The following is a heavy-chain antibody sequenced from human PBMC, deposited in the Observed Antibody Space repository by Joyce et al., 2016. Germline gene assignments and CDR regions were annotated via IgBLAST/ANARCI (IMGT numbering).Heavy chain of an antibody. Sequence: EVQLVQSGAEVKKPGESLRISCTGSGYSCTSYWINWVRQMPGKGLGWRGRIDPSDTNPNYSPALQGHVTIAADKSISTAYLQWGNQKESDTAMYYCAGPRYCSGGRCLNWFDTWGQGTLVTVSS. J-gene: IGHJ5*02. CDR2: IDPSDTNP. V-gene: IGHV5-10-1*01. D-gene: IGHD2-15*01. CDR3: AGPRYCSGGRCLNWFDT. CDR1: GYSCTSYW.